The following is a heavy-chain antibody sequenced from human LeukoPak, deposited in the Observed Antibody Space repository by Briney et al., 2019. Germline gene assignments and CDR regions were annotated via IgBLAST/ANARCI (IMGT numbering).Heavy chain of an antibody. Sequence: GGSLRLSCAPSGFIFRNYAMSWVRQAPGKGLERVSGIHSSDGSTYYTDSVKGRFTISRDNSKNTLYLQMNSLIAEDTAVYYCAKDRTTAARIFDYWGQGTLVTVSS. J-gene: IGHJ4*02. CDR1: GFIFRNYA. CDR2: IHSSDGST. D-gene: IGHD6-6*01. V-gene: IGHV3-23*01. CDR3: AKDRTTAARIFDY.